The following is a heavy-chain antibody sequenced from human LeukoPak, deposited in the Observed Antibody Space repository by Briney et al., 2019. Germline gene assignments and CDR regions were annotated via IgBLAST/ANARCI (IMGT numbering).Heavy chain of an antibody. V-gene: IGHV3-30*02. CDR3: AKDYDDKFDY. CDR1: GFTFSSYG. Sequence: PGGSLRLSCAASGFTFSSYGMHWDRQAPGKGLEWVAFIRYDGSNKYYADSVKGRFTISRDNSKNTLYLQMNSLRAEDTALYYCAKDYDDKFDYWGQGTLVTVSS. D-gene: IGHD3-9*01. J-gene: IGHJ4*02. CDR2: IRYDGSNK.